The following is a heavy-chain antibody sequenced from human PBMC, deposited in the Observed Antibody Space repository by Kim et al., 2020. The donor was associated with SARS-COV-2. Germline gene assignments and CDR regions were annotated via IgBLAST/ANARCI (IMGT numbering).Heavy chain of an antibody. Sequence: GGSLRLSCAASGFTFSNAWMSWVRQAPGKGLEWVGRIKSKTDGGTTDYATPVKGRFTISRDDSKNTLYLQMNSLKTEDTAVYYCTTHFPLADYYYDSSGYYLCDYWGQGTLVTVSS. V-gene: IGHV3-15*01. CDR3: TTHFPLADYYYDSSGYYLCDY. D-gene: IGHD3-22*01. CDR1: GFTFSNAW. CDR2: IKSKTDGGTT. J-gene: IGHJ4*02.